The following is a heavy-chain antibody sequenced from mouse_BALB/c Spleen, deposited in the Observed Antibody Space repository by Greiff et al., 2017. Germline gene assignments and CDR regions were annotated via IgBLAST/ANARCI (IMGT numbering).Heavy chain of an antibody. CDR1: GFTFTDYY. D-gene: IGHD2-14*01. J-gene: IGHJ4*01. CDR2: IRNKANGYTT. V-gene: IGHV7-3*02. Sequence: EVQRVESGAGLVQPGGSLRLSCATSGFTFTDYYMSWVSQPPGKALEWLGFIRNKANGYTTEYSASVKGRFTNSRDNSKSILYLQMNTQRAEDSAAYYCASYYGYGGDYWGQGTSVTVSS. CDR3: ASYYGYGGDY.